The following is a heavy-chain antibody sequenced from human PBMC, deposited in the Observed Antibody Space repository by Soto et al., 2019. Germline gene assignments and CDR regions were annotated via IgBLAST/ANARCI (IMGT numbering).Heavy chain of an antibody. Sequence: ASVKVSCKASGYIFSSFYINWVRQAPGQGLEWMGWTSGYSGNSKYAQKFQGRVTMTTDTSTNTGYMEMRSLTSDDTAGYYCARDIFGHVDAFDLWGQGTMVTVSS. CDR1: GYIFSSFY. J-gene: IGHJ3*01. CDR2: TSGYSGNS. V-gene: IGHV1-18*01. D-gene: IGHD3-3*02. CDR3: ARDIFGHVDAFDL.